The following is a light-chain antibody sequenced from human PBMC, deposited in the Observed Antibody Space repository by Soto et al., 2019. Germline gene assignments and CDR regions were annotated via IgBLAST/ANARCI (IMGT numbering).Light chain of an antibody. V-gene: IGLV2-14*01. CDR1: SSDIGAYDY. J-gene: IGLJ2*01. CDR3: GSYASATLI. Sequence: QSALTQPASVSGSPGQSITISCTGTSSDIGAYDYVSWFQQYPGKAPTLLIYEVTFRPSGVSSRFSGSKSGNTASLTTSGLQTEDEADYYCGSYASATLIFGGGTKLTVL. CDR2: EVT.